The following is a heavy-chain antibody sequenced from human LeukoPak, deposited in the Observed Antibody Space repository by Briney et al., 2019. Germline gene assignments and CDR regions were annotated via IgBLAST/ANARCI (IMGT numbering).Heavy chain of an antibody. CDR3: ASPLFLSSSYGPFYY. CDR1: GGSISSSSYY. J-gene: IGHJ4*02. CDR2: IYYSGST. D-gene: IGHD6-13*01. V-gene: IGHV4-39*07. Sequence: SETLSLTCTVSGGSISSSSYYWGWIRQPPGKGLEWIGSIYYSGSTYYNPSLKSRVTISLDTSKNQFSLKLSSVTAADTAVYYCASPLFLSSSYGPFYYWGQGTLVTVSS.